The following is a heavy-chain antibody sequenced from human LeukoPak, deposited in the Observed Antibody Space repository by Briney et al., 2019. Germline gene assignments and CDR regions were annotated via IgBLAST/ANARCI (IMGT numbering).Heavy chain of an antibody. CDR1: GGSISSSSYY. J-gene: IGHJ5*02. Sequence: SETLSLTRTVSGGSISSSSYYWGWIRQPPGKGLEWIGSIYYSGSTYYNPSLKSRVTISVDTSKNQFSLKLSSVTAADTAVHYCAREWEFAAAGTNWFDPWGQGTLVTVSS. V-gene: IGHV4-39*02. D-gene: IGHD6-13*01. CDR3: AREWEFAAAGTNWFDP. CDR2: IYYSGST.